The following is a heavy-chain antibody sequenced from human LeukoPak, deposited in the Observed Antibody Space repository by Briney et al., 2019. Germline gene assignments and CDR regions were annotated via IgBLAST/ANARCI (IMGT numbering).Heavy chain of an antibody. V-gene: IGHV3-23*01. D-gene: IGHD3-3*01. CDR1: GFTFSSYA. J-gene: IGHJ4*02. Sequence: GGSLRLSCAASGFTFSSYAMSWVRQAPGKGLEWVSAISGSGGSTYYADSVKGRFTISRDNSKNTLYLQMSSLRAEDTAVYYCAKDLRDGWSGYYTSYYFDYWGQGTLVTVSS. CDR2: ISGSGGST. CDR3: AKDLRDGWSGYYTSYYFDY.